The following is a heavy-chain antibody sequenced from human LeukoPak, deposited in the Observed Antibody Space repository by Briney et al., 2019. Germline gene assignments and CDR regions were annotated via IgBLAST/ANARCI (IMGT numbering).Heavy chain of an antibody. CDR2: IYYSGST. Sequence: SETLSLTCTVSGGSISSYYWSWIRQPPGKGLEWIGYIYYSGSTNYNPSLKSRVTISVDTSKNQFPLKLSSVTAADTAVYYCARDEDSSSGWFNAFDIWGQGTMVTVSS. CDR3: ARDEDSSSGWFNAFDI. CDR1: GGSISSYY. D-gene: IGHD6-19*01. J-gene: IGHJ3*02. V-gene: IGHV4-59*01.